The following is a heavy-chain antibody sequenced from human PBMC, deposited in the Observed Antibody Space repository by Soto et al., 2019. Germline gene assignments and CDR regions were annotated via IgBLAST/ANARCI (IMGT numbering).Heavy chain of an antibody. CDR3: QVTTGY. CDR1: GYTFTEYD. J-gene: IGHJ4*02. V-gene: IGHV1-8*01. CDR2: VSPENRNA. Sequence: GAAVKVSCKTCGYTFTEYDINWVRPAPGQGLEYMGWVSPENRNAGYAPQFRGRVSMTADTSINTVYLELTTLTYEDTAVYYCQVTTGYWGQGTMVTGST. D-gene: IGHD4-4*01.